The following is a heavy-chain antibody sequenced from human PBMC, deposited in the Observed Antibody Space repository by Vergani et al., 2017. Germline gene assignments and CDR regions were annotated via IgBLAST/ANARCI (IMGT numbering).Heavy chain of an antibody. D-gene: IGHD4-17*01. V-gene: IGHV1-69-2*01. CDR3: ATPQTVTTGGMEV. Sequence: EVQLVQSGAEVKKPGATMKISCTVSGYTFTDHYMHWVQQAPGKGLEWMGLVDPEDGETIYAEKFKGRVTIAADTSTDTAHLELSSLRSEDTAVYYCATPQTVTTGGMEVWGQGTTVIVSS. CDR2: VDPEDGET. J-gene: IGHJ6*02. CDR1: GYTFTDHY.